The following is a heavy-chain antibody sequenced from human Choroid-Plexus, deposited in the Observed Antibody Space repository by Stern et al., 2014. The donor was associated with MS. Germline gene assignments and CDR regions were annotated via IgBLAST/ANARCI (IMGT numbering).Heavy chain of an antibody. CDR1: GGPISSSSYY. V-gene: IGHV4-39*01. D-gene: IGHD1-26*01. Sequence: QVQLQESGPGLVKPSETLSLTCTVSGGPISSSSYYWGWIRQPPGKGLEWIGTIHYTGRTNYNPSLKSRVTFSVDMSMNQFSLKLGSVTAADTAVYYCASWVGARRRRFDYWGQGTLVTVSS. J-gene: IGHJ4*02. CDR3: ASWVGARRRRFDY. CDR2: IHYTGRT.